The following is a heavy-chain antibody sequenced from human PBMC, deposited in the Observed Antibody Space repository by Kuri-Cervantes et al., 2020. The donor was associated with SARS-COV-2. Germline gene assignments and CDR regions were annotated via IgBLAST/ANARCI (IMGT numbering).Heavy chain of an antibody. CDR2: INPSGGST. CDR3: ARESRLGSGSYYSVDY. Sequence: ASVKVSCKASGYTFTSYYMHWVRQAPGQGLEWMGIINPSGGSTSYAQKFQGRVTITADESTSTAYMELSSLRSEDTAVYYCARESRLGSGSYYSVDYWGQGTLVTVSS. D-gene: IGHD1-26*01. J-gene: IGHJ4*02. V-gene: IGHV1-46*01. CDR1: GYTFTSYY.